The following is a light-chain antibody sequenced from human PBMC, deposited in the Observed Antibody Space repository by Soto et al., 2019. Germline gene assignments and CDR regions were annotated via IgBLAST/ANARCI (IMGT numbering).Light chain of an antibody. V-gene: IGLV2-14*03. Sequence: QSALTQPASVSGSPGQSITISCTGTTRDVGSYNYVSWYQQHPGKAPKLMIYEVINRPSGVSNRFSGSKSGNTASLTISGLQAEDEAVYHCSSFTSSSTVIFGGGTQLTVL. CDR3: SSFTSSSTVI. CDR2: EVI. J-gene: IGLJ2*01. CDR1: TRDVGSYNY.